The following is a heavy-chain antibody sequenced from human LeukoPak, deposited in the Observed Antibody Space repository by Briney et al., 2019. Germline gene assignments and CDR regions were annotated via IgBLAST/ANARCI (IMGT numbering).Heavy chain of an antibody. CDR3: ARAHIIRTPYYYMDV. Sequence: PSETLSLTCAVYGGSFSGYYWSWIRQPPGKGLEWIGEINHSGSTNYNPSLKSRVTISVDTSKNQFSLKLSSVPAADTAVYYCARAHIIRTPYYYMDVWGKGTTVTVSS. D-gene: IGHD1-14*01. CDR1: GGSFSGYY. J-gene: IGHJ6*03. V-gene: IGHV4-34*01. CDR2: INHSGST.